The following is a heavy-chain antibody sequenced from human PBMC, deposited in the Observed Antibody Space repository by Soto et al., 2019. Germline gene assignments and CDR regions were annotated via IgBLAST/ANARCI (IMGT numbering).Heavy chain of an antibody. CDR2: IYYSGST. J-gene: IGHJ3*02. CDR1: GGSISTYY. Sequence: SETLSLTCTVSGGSISTYYWSWIRQPPGKGLEWIGYIYYSGSTNYNPSLKSRVTISVDTSKNQFSLKLSSVTAADTAVYYCARLPQWLQPIWGQGTVVTVSS. D-gene: IGHD5-12*01. CDR3: ARLPQWLQPI. V-gene: IGHV4-59*08.